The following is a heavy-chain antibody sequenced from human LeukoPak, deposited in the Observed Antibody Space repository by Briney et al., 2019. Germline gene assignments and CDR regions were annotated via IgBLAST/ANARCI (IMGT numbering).Heavy chain of an antibody. CDR1: GYSISSGYY. V-gene: IGHV4-38-2*02. D-gene: IGHD3-22*01. CDR2: IYHSGST. Sequence: SETLSLTCTVSGYSISSGYYWGWIRQPPGKGPEWIGSIYHSGSTYYNPSLKSRVTISVDTSKNQFSLKLSSVTAADTAVYYCANYDSSGYGLDYWGQGTLVTVSS. J-gene: IGHJ4*02. CDR3: ANYDSSGYGLDY.